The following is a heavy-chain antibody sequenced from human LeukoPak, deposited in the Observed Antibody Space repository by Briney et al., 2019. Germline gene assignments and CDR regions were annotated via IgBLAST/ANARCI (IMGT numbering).Heavy chain of an antibody. CDR1: GYTFTSYD. J-gene: IGHJ5*02. D-gene: IGHD6-6*01. CDR2: INPNSGGT. V-gene: IGHV1-2*06. CDR3: AREGSSSSASWFDP. Sequence: PGASVKVSCKASGYTFTSYDINWVRQAPGQGLEWMGRINPNSGGTNYAQKFQGRVTMTRDTSISTAYMELSRLRSDDTAVYYCAREGSSSSASWFDPWGQGTLVTVSS.